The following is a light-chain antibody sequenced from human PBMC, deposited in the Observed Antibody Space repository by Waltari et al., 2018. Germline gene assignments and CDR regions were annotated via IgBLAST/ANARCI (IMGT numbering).Light chain of an antibody. V-gene: IGKV6D-21*02. CDR3: HQSNNLPYT. J-gene: IGKJ2*01. CDR2: YAS. CDR1: QSIGNS. Sequence: EKVTITCRASQSIGNSLHWYQQNPGQSPKLLIKYASQSISGVPSRFSGSGSGTDFTLTINSLEAEDAAAYYCHQSNNLPYTFGQGTKLEIK.